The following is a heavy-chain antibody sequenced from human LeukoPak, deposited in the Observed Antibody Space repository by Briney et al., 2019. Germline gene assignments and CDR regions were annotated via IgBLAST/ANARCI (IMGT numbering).Heavy chain of an antibody. J-gene: IGHJ4*02. D-gene: IGHD7-27*01. V-gene: IGHV3-30*02. Sequence: GGSLRLSCEASGFTLSNYGMYWVRQAPGKGLEWVAFTRYDTSGKYYADYVKGRFTISRDNSRNTLYLQMNSLRTEDTAVYFCAKGISNWANLDYWGQGTLVTVSS. CDR1: GFTLSNYG. CDR3: AKGISNWANLDY. CDR2: TRYDTSGK.